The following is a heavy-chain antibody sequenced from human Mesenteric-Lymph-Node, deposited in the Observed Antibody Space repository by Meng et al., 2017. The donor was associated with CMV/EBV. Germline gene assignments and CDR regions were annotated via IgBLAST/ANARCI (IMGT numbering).Heavy chain of an antibody. CDR1: GFTFSSYW. D-gene: IGHD3-3*01. J-gene: IGHJ4*02. V-gene: IGHV3-74*01. CDR3: ASGGYYDFWSGYQMPHY. Sequence: GESLKISCAASGFTFSSYWMHWVRQAPGKGLVWVSRINSDGSSTSYADSVKGRFTISRDNSKNTLYLQMNSLRADDTAVYYCASGGYYDFWSGYQMPHYWGQGTLVTVSS. CDR2: INSDGSST.